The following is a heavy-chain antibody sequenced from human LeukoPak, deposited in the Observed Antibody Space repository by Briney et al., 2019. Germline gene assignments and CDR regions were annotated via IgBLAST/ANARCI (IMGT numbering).Heavy chain of an antibody. J-gene: IGHJ4*02. CDR2: INPSGGST. CDR1: GYTLTSYY. D-gene: IGHD2-15*01. Sequence: ASVKVSCKASGYTLTSYYMHWVRQAPGQGLEWMGIINPSGGSTSYAQKFQGRVTMTRDTSTSTVYMELSSLRSEDTAVYYCARDQAFVVVVAATSYYFDYWGQGTLVTVSS. V-gene: IGHV1-46*01. CDR3: ARDQAFVVVVAATSYYFDY.